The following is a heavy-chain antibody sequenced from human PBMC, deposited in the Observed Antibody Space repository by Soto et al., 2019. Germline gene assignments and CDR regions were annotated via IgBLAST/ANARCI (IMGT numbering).Heavy chain of an antibody. V-gene: IGHV3-23*01. D-gene: IGHD3-16*01. CDR2: ISGDGGNK. J-gene: IGHJ4*02. CDR1: GFTFSSYA. Sequence: GALRLSCAASGFTFSSYAMSWVRQAPGKGLEWVSAISGDGGNKYYADSVKGRFTISRDNSKNTLYLQMNSLRAEDTAVYYCAGGTGWIWDNWGQGTLVTVSS. CDR3: AGGTGWIWDN.